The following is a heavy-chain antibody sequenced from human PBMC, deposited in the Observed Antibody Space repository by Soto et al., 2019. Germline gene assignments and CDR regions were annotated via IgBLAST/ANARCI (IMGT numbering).Heavy chain of an antibody. Sequence: PGGSLRLSCAGSGFTFSNDWMHWVRQAPGKGLEWVGRIKSKTDGGTTDYAAPVKGRFTISRDDPKSTMFLQMNSLRTEDTAVYYCTTDRPYDYDSSSHDPWGQGTVVTVS. CDR2: IKSKTDGGTT. V-gene: IGHV3-15*07. CDR3: TTDRPYDYDSSSHDP. CDR1: GFTFSNDW. J-gene: IGHJ5*02. D-gene: IGHD3-22*01.